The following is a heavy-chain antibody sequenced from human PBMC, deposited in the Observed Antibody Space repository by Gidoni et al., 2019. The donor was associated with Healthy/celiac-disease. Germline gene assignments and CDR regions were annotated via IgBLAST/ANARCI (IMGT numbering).Heavy chain of an antibody. V-gene: IGHV1-2*06. Sequence: QVQLVQSGAEVKKPAASVMVSCKASGYTFTGYYMHWVRQAPGQGLEWMGRINPNSGGTNYAQKFQARVTMTRDTSISTAYMELSRLRSDDTAVYYCARAGTTGTTFDYWGQGTLVTVSS. CDR2: INPNSGGT. CDR1: GYTFTGYY. J-gene: IGHJ4*02. D-gene: IGHD1-1*01. CDR3: ARAGTTGTTFDY.